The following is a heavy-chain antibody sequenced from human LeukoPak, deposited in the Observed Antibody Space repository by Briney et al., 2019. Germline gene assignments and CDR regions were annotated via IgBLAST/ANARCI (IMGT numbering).Heavy chain of an antibody. CDR1: GYSISNGFY. CDR3: AREYDYVWIF. D-gene: IGHD3-16*01. J-gene: IGHJ4*02. V-gene: IGHV4-38-2*01. CDR2: IHRSGAT. Sequence: SETLSLTCAVSGYSISNGFYWGWIRQPPGKGLEYIGSIHRSGATYYNPSLKSRLTISVDTSKNQFSLKLSSVTAADTAMYYCAREYDYVWIFWGQGTLVTVSS.